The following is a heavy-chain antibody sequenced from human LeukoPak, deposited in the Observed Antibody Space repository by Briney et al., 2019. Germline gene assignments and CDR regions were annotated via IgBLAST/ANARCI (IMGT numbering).Heavy chain of an antibody. V-gene: IGHV1-2*02. J-gene: IGHJ4*02. Sequence: ASVKVSCKASGYTFTVYYMHLVRQAPGQGLEWMGWINPNSGGTNYAQKFQGRVTMTRDTSISTAYMELSRLRSDDTAVYYCARGTHIVVVPAAIVYFDYWGQGTLVTVSS. CDR1: GYTFTVYY. D-gene: IGHD2-2*02. CDR3: ARGTHIVVVPAAIVYFDY. CDR2: INPNSGGT.